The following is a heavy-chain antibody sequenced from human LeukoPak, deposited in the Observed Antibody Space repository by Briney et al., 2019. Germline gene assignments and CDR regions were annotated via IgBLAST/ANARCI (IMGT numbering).Heavy chain of an antibody. CDR3: ARANFLCCSSSTCLFDY. J-gene: IGHJ4*02. D-gene: IGHD2-2*01. CDR2: INPNDGDT. V-gene: IGHV1-2*02. Sequence: ASVKVSCKASGYTFTDYYMHWVRQAPGQGFEWMGWINPNDGDTNYAQKLQGRVTMTRDTSISTAHMEVSRLRSDDTAVYYCARANFLCCSSSTCLFDYWGQGTLVTVSS. CDR1: GYTFTDYY.